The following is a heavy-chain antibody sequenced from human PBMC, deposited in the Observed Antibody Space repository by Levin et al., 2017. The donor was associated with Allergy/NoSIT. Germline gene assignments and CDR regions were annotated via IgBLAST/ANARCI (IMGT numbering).Heavy chain of an antibody. Sequence: GGSLRLSCAASGFTFRDYYMSWIRQAPGKGLEWVSYISSSSSYTNYADSVKGRFTISRDNAKNSLYLQMNSLRAEDTAVYYCARKGAHYDIVTGYYPPPNMDVWGKGTTVTVSS. CDR1: GFTFRDYY. D-gene: IGHD3-9*01. V-gene: IGHV3-11*03. CDR2: ISSSSSYT. CDR3: ARKGAHYDIVTGYYPPPNMDV. J-gene: IGHJ6*03.